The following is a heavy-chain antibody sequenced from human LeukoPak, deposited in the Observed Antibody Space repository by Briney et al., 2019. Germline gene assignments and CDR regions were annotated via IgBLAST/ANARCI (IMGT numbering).Heavy chain of an antibody. CDR1: GFTLIVY. V-gene: IGHV1-2*02. D-gene: IGHD6-25*01. J-gene: IGHJ6*03. Sequence: ASVKLSCKASGFTLIVYIHCVRQDPQQAVQGLGWIKPNSGSTKYAQKSQGRISMTRDTSITTVYMELSSLRTNEAAVSYCARAVSDPAGDYHYWYMDVWGKGTTVTVSS. CDR3: ARAVSDPAGDYHYWYMDV. CDR2: IKPNSGST.